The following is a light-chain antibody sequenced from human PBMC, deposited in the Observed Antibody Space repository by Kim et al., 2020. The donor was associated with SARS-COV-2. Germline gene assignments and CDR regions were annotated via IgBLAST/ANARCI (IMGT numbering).Light chain of an antibody. V-gene: IGKV1-5*01. CDR2: DAS. CDR3: QQYNRYSLT. CDR1: QSIGSW. Sequence: DIQMTQSPSTLSASVGDRVTITCRASQSIGSWLAWYQQEPGKAPKVLIYDASRLESGVPSRFSGSGSGIEFTLTISSLQPDDFATYYCQQYNRYSLTFGGGTKVEI. J-gene: IGKJ4*01.